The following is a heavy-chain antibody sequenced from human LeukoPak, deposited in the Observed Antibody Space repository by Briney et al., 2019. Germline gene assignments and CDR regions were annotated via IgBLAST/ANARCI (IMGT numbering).Heavy chain of an antibody. CDR3: ARGYSSSSGRPDY. CDR1: GGSISSYY. V-gene: IGHV4-59*08. Sequence: SETLSLTCTVSGGSISSYYWSWIRQPPGNGLEWIEYIYYSGSTNDNPSLKSRVTISVDTSKKLFSLKLSSVTAADTAVYYCARGYSSSSGRPDYWGQGTLVTVSS. D-gene: IGHD6-6*01. CDR2: IYYSGST. J-gene: IGHJ4*02.